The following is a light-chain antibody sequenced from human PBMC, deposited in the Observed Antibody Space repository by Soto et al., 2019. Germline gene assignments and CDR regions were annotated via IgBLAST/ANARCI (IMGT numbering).Light chain of an antibody. V-gene: IGKV3-20*01. J-gene: IGKJ5*01. CDR2: GAS. Sequence: EIVLTQPPGTLSLSPGERATLSCRASQSVSSSYLTWYQQKPGQAPRLLLYGASSRPTGIPDRFSGSGSGTDFTLTISRLEPEDSAVYYCQQDGGSPPITFGQGTRLEI. CDR3: QQDGGSPPIT. CDR1: QSVSSSY.